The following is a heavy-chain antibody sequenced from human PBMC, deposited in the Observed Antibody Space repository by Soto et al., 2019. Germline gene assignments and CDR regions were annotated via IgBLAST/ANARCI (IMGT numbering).Heavy chain of an antibody. CDR1: GFTFSDYY. V-gene: IGHV3-11*06. CDR3: ARGITMVRGVITPLLYGMDV. Sequence: NPGGSLRLSCAASGFTFSDYYMSWIRQAPGKGLEWVSYISSSSSYTNYADSVKGRFTISRDNAKNSLYLQMNSLRAEDTAVYYCARGITMVRGVITPLLYGMDVWGQGTTVTVSS. D-gene: IGHD3-10*01. J-gene: IGHJ6*02. CDR2: ISSSSSYT.